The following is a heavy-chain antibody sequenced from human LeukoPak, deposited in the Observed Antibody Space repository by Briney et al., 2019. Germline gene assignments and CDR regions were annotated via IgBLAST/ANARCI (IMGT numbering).Heavy chain of an antibody. CDR1: GGSISSYY. Sequence: PSETLSLTCTVSGGSISSYYWSWIRQPPGKGLEWIGYIYYSGSTNYNPSLKSRVTISVDTSKNQFSLKLSSVTAADTAVYYCARVEDMENFDYWGQGTLVTVSS. J-gene: IGHJ4*02. CDR3: ARVEDMENFDY. D-gene: IGHD2-15*01. V-gene: IGHV4-59*13. CDR2: IYYSGST.